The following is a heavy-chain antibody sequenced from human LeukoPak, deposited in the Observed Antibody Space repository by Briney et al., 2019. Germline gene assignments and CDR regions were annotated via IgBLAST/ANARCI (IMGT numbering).Heavy chain of an antibody. CDR1: GFTFSSYA. CDR2: ISGSGGST. D-gene: IGHD3-3*01. J-gene: IGHJ5*02. Sequence: GGSLRLSCAASGFTFSSYAMSWARQAPGKGLEWVSAISGSGGSTYYADSVKGRFTISRDNSKNTLYLQMNSLRAEDTAVYYCARNFGVVIIFHPFDPWGQGTLVTVSS. CDR3: ARNFGVVIIFHPFDP. V-gene: IGHV3-23*01.